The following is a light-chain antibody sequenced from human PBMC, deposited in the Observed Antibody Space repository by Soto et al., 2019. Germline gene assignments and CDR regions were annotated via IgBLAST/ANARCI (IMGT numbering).Light chain of an antibody. V-gene: IGKV3-11*01. CDR3: QQRHMWPIT. J-gene: IGKJ5*01. CDR1: QSFRGL. CDR2: DAY. Sequence: VLTHSPVTLSLSPWERGTLSCRASQSFRGLLAWYQQKPGQAPRLLIYDAYNRATGIPPRFSGSGSGTDFTLTISSLEPEDSAVYYCQQRHMWPITFGQGTRLEIK.